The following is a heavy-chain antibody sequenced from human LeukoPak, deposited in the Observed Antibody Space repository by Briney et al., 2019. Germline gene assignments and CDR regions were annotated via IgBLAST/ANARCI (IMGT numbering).Heavy chain of an antibody. D-gene: IGHD5-18*01. CDR2: ISYDGSNK. V-gene: IGHV3-30-3*01. Sequence: GGSLRLSCAASGFTFSSYAMHRVRQAPGKGLEWVAVISYDGSNKYYADSVKGRFTISRDNSKNTLYLQMNSLRAEDTAVYYCARVLPVDTAMVTVYYYYGMDVWGQGTTVTVSS. CDR1: GFTFSSYA. CDR3: ARVLPVDTAMVTVYYYYGMDV. J-gene: IGHJ6*02.